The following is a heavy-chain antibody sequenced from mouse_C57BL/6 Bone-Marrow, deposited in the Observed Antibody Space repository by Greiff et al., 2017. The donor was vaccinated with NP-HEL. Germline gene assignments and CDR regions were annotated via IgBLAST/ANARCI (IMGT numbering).Heavy chain of an antibody. Sequence: VQLQQSGAELVRPGASAKLSCTASGFNIKDDYMHWVKQRPEQGLEWIGWIDPENGDTEYASKFQGKATITADTSSNTAYLQLSSLTSEDTAVYYCTSTTVSRYFDYWGQGTTLTVSS. CDR1: GFNIKDDY. CDR2: IDPENGDT. CDR3: TSTTVSRYFDY. V-gene: IGHV14-4*01. D-gene: IGHD1-1*01. J-gene: IGHJ2*01.